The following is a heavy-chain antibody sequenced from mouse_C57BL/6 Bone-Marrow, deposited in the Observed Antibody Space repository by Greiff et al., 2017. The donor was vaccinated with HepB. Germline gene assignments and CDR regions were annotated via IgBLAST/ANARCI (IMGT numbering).Heavy chain of an antibody. J-gene: IGHJ1*03. CDR2: INPGSGGT. CDR3: ARHYSNYEGYWYFDV. V-gene: IGHV1-54*01. Sequence: QVHVKQSGAELVRPGTSVKVSCKASGYAFTNYLIEWVKQRPGQGLEWIGVINPGSGGTNYNEKFKGKATLTADKSSSTAYMQLSSLTSEDSAVYFCARHYSNYEGYWYFDVWGTGTTVTVSS. CDR1: GYAFTNYL. D-gene: IGHD2-5*01.